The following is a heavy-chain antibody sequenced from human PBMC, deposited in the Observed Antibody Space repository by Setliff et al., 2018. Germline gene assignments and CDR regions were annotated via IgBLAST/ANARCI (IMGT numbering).Heavy chain of an antibody. Sequence: TLSLTCTVSGGSISSGGYYWSWIRQHPGKGLEWIGYIYYGGSTYYDPSLKSRVTISVDTSKNQFSLKLSSVTAVDTAVYYCARARYSGYVDYWGQGTLVTVSS. V-gene: IGHV4-31*03. CDR3: ARARYSGYVDY. CDR1: GGSISSGGYY. CDR2: IYYGGST. D-gene: IGHD5-12*01. J-gene: IGHJ4*02.